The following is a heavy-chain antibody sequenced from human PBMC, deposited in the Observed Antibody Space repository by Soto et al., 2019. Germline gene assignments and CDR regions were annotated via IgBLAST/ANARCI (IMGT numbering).Heavy chain of an antibody. CDR1: GFSLSTSGVG. Sequence: QITLKESGPTLVKPTQTLTLTCTFSGFSLSTSGVGVGWIRQPPGKALEWLALIYWDDDKRYSPSLKSRLTITKDTSKNQVVLTMTNMDPVDTATYYCAHSLGPRQSYHYYGMDVWGQGTTVTVSS. V-gene: IGHV2-5*02. CDR3: AHSLGPRQSYHYYGMDV. J-gene: IGHJ6*02. CDR2: IYWDDDK.